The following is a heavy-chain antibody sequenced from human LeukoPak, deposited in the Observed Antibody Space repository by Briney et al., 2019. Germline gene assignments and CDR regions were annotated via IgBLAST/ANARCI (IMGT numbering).Heavy chain of an antibody. CDR2: IIPTFGTA. CDR3: ARERPTAMVDNDAFDI. V-gene: IGHV1-69*13. J-gene: IGHJ3*02. Sequence: ASVKVSCTASGGTFSSYAISWVRQAPGQGLEWMGGIIPTFGTANYAQKFQGRVTITADESTSTAYMELSSLRSEDTAVYYCARERPTAMVDNDAFDIWGQGTMVTVSS. D-gene: IGHD5-18*01. CDR1: GGTFSSYA.